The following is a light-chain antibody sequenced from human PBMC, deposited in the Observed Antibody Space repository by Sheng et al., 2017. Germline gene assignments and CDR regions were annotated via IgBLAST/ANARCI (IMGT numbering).Light chain of an antibody. CDR1: QSVRNS. CDR3: LQHNSYPRT. Sequence: EIVLTQSPPTLSMSPGERVTLSCRASQSVRNSLAWYQQKVGQAPRLLIYDASNRATGVPARFNGSGTGTDFTLTISSLEPEDFAVYYCLQHNSYPRTFGQGTKVEIE. CDR2: DAS. V-gene: IGKV3-11*01. J-gene: IGKJ1*01.